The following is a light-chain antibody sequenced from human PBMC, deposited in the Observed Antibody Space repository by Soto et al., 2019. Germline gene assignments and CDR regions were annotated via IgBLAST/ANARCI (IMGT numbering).Light chain of an antibody. J-gene: IGKJ2*01. CDR1: QSVASY. CDR2: EAS. Sequence: EIVLTQSPATPSLSPGERATLSCRASQSVASYLAWYQQKPGQPPRLLIYEASNRATGIPARFSGSGSGTDFSLTISSLEAEDFAVYYCQQRTKWPGTFGQGTKLEIK. CDR3: QQRTKWPGT. V-gene: IGKV3-11*01.